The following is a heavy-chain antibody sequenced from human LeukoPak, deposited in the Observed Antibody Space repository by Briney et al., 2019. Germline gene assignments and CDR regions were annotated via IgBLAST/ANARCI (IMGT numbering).Heavy chain of an antibody. V-gene: IGHV1-24*01. J-gene: IGHJ3*02. CDR3: GGVVPAARTDAFDI. CDR2: FDPKDGET. Sequence: ASVKVSCKVSGYTLTELSMHWVRQAPGKGLEWMGGFDPKDGETIYAQKFQGRVTMTEDTSTDTAYMELSSLRSEDTAVYYCGGVVPAARTDAFDIWGQGTMVTVSS. D-gene: IGHD2-2*01. CDR1: GYTLTELS.